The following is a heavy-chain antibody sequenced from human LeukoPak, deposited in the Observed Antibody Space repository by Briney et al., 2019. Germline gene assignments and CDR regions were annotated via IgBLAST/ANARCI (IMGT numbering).Heavy chain of an antibody. CDR3: ARAPRQSSWYDS. D-gene: IGHD6-13*01. CDR2: IYYSGIT. CDR1: GGSISRYY. J-gene: IGHJ5*01. Sequence: PSETLSLTCTVSGGSISRYYWSWIRQPPGKGLEWIGYIYYSGITNYNPSLKSRVTISVDTSKNQFSLKLSSVTAADTAVYYCARAPRQSSWYDSWGQGTLVTVSS. V-gene: IGHV4-59*08.